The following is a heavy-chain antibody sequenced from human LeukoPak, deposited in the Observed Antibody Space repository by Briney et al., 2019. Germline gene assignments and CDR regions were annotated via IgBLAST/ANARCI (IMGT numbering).Heavy chain of an antibody. CDR1: GFTFDDYA. Sequence: GGSLRLSCAASGFTFDDYAMYWVRQAPGKGLEWVSGISWNSGSIGYADSVKGRFTISRDNAKNSLYLQMNSLRAEDTAVYYCAPRGSGYSFSTWGQGTLVTVSS. D-gene: IGHD3-3*01. J-gene: IGHJ4*02. CDR3: APRGSGYSFST. V-gene: IGHV3-9*01. CDR2: ISWNSGSI.